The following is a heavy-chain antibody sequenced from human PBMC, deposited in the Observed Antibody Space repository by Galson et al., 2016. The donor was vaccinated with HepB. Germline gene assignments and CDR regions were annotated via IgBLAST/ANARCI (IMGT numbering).Heavy chain of an antibody. D-gene: IGHD3-9*01. Sequence: SLRLSCAASGISLSRYAMSWVRQAPGKGLEWVSSISGSGVSTYYTDSVRGRFTISRDNSKNTVYLEINSLRVEDTAVYYCARGRLGTGYYKSFDFWGQGTLVTVSS. CDR3: ARGRLGTGYYKSFDF. V-gene: IGHV3-23*01. J-gene: IGHJ4*02. CDR2: ISGSGVST. CDR1: GISLSRYA.